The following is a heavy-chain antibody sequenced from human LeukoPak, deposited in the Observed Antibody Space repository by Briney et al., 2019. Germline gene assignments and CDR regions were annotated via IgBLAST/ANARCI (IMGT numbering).Heavy chain of an antibody. CDR1: GGSISSSY. Sequence: SETLSLTCTVSGGSISSSYWSWIRQPPGKGLEWIGYIYYSGRVNYNPSLESRVTISVDTSKNQFSLKLSSVTAADTAVYYCAAGGHGIGYHFDYWGQGPLVTVSS. V-gene: IGHV4-59*08. CDR3: AAGGHGIGYHFDY. CDR2: IYYSGRV. J-gene: IGHJ4*02. D-gene: IGHD1-26*01.